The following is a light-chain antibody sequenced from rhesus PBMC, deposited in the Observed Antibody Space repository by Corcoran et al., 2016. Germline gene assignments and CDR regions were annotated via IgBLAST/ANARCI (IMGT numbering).Light chain of an antibody. J-gene: IGLJ3*01. CDR3: SSYTDRNTLL. V-gene: IGLV2-32*02. CDR2: EVI. Sequence: QTALTQPRSVSGSPGQSVTISCAGTSSDIGGYNYVSWYQQHPGTAPKLIIYEVIKRPSGVSDRFSGSKSGYSASLTISGLQAEDEADYYCSSYTDRNTLLFGGGARLTVL. CDR1: SSDIGGYNY.